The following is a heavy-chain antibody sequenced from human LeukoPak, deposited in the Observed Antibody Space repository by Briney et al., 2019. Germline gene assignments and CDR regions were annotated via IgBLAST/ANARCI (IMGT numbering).Heavy chain of an antibody. CDR3: ARDYYDSSGGDYFDY. D-gene: IGHD3-22*01. V-gene: IGHV3-48*01. J-gene: IGHJ4*02. CDR1: GFTFSSYS. CDR2: ISSSSSTI. Sequence: GGSLRLPCAASGFTFSSYSMNWVRQAPGKGLEWVSYISSSSSTIYYADSVKGRFTISRDNAKNSLYLQMNSLRAEDTAVYYCARDYYDSSGGDYFDYWGQGTLVTVSS.